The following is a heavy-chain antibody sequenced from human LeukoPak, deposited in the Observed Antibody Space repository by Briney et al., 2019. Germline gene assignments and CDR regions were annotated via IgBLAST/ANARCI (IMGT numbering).Heavy chain of an antibody. Sequence: ASVKVSCKASGYTFTAYYMHWVRQAPGQGLEWMGWINPNTADTNYAQNFQGRVTMNRDTSISTAYMELSSLRSDDTAVYYCARSADGYTCGHFDFWGQGTLVTVSS. D-gene: IGHD5-18*01. J-gene: IGHJ4*02. V-gene: IGHV1-2*02. CDR2: INPNTADT. CDR1: GYTFTAYY. CDR3: ARSADGYTCGHFDF.